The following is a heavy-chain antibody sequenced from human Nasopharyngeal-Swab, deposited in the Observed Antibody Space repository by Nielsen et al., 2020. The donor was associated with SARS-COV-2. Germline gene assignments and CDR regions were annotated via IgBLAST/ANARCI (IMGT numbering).Heavy chain of an antibody. V-gene: IGHV4-34*01. CDR3: ARGAPSSYWFDP. CDR2: FKYGGSS. J-gene: IGHJ5*02. CDR1: GGSFSNHY. Sequence: SETLSLTCAVFGGSFSNHYWTWIRQPPGKELEWIGEFKYGGSSNYNPSLKSRVTMSLDTSKNQFSLELSSVTAADTAVYYCARGAPSSYWFDPWGQGTLVTVSS.